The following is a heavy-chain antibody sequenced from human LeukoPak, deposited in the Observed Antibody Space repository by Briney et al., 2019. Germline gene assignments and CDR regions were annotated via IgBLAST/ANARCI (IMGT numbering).Heavy chain of an antibody. V-gene: IGHV3-74*01. J-gene: IGHJ6*03. CDR3: ARARARAIFGVVSTPINYYYYYMDV. D-gene: IGHD3-3*01. CDR1: GFTFSSYW. Sequence: HPGGSLRLSCAASGFTFSSYWMHWVRQAPGKGLVWVSRINSDGSSTSYADSVKGRFTSSRDNAKNTLYLQMNSLRAEDTAVYYCARARARAIFGVVSTPINYYYYYMDVWGKGTTVTVSS. CDR2: INSDGSST.